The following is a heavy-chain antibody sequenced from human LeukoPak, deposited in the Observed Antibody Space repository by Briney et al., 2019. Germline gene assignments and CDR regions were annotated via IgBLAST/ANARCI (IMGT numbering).Heavy chain of an antibody. Sequence: GGSLRLSCAASGFTFSDYYMSWICQAPGKGLEWVSYISSSGSTIYYADSVKGRFTISRDNAKNSLYLQMNSLRAEDTAVYYCAREDIVVVVAATGAFDIWGQGTMVTVSS. J-gene: IGHJ3*02. CDR1: GFTFSDYY. D-gene: IGHD2-15*01. CDR3: AREDIVVVVAATGAFDI. CDR2: ISSSGSTI. V-gene: IGHV3-11*01.